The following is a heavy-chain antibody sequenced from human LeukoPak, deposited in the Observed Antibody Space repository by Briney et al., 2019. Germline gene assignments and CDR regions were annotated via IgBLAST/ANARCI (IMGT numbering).Heavy chain of an antibody. CDR2: IYPGDSDT. D-gene: IGHD3-10*01. Sequence: GESLKISCKGSGYSFTTHWIGWVRQMPGKGLEWMRIIYPGDSDTRYSPSFQGQVTISADKSISTAYLQWSSLKASDTAMYYCARHPNFYGSGRYFDYWGQGTLVTVSS. CDR1: GYSFTTHW. J-gene: IGHJ4*02. CDR3: ARHPNFYGSGRYFDY. V-gene: IGHV5-51*01.